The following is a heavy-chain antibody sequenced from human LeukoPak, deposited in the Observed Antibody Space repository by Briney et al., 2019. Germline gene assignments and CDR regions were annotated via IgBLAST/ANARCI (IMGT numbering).Heavy chain of an antibody. J-gene: IGHJ4*02. CDR2: IIPIFGTA. CDR1: GGTFSSYT. CDR3: AREVVNYYDSSAHHRGYFDY. D-gene: IGHD3-22*01. Sequence: ASVKVSCKASGGTFSSYTISWVRQAPGQGLEWMGRIIPIFGTANYAQKFQGRVTITTDESTSTAYMELSSVRSEDTAVYYCAREVVNYYDSSAHHRGYFDYWGQGTLVTVSS. V-gene: IGHV1-69*05.